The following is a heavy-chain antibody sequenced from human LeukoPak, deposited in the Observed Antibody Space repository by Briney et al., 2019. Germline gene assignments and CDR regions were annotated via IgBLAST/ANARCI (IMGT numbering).Heavy chain of an antibody. CDR2: ISPTGSTM. CDR1: EFTFSAYA. V-gene: IGHV3-48*04. J-gene: IGHJ4*02. Sequence: GGSLRLSCATSEFTFSAYAMNWVRQAPGKGLEWVGYISPTGSTMFYAGSVKGRFTISRDNADNSLYLQMKSLRVENTAMYYCVRGGWRIIETGGDSWGQGTLVTVSS. CDR3: VRGGWRIIETGGDS. D-gene: IGHD2-15*01.